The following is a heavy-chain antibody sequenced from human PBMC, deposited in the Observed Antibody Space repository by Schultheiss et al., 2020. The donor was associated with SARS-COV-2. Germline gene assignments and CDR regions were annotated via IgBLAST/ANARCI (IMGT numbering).Heavy chain of an antibody. D-gene: IGHD3-10*01. CDR1: GESFSGYY. J-gene: IGHJ4*02. CDR2: ISSSGSTI. V-gene: IGHV3-11*01. Sequence: LSLTCAVYGESFSGYYWSWVRQPPGKGLEWVSYISSSGSTIYYADSVKGRFTISRDNAKNSLYLQMNSLRAEDTAVYYCARDSPMVRGVIGYWGQGTLVTVSS. CDR3: ARDSPMVRGVIGY.